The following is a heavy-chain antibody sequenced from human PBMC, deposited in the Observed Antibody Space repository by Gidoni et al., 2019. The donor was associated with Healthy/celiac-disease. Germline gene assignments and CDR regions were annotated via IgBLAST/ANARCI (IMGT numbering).Heavy chain of an antibody. CDR2: IYHSGST. CDR3: ARDIRGGSSSWYELTTAWFDP. V-gene: IGHV4-4*02. Sequence: QVQLQEAGPGLVKPSGTLSLTCAVSGGSISRINWWSWVRQPPGKGLEWIGEIYHSGSTNYNPSLKSRVTISVDKSKNQFSLKLSSVTAADTAVYYCARDIRGGSSSWYELTTAWFDPWGQGTLVTVSS. J-gene: IGHJ5*02. D-gene: IGHD6-13*01. CDR1: GGSISRINW.